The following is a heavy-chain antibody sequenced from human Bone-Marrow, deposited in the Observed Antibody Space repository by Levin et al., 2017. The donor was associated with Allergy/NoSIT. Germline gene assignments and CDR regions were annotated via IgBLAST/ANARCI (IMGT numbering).Heavy chain of an antibody. Sequence: GESLKISCQGSGYGFTSYWIAWVRQMPGKGLQWMGIIYPGDSDTKYSPSFQGQVTFSADKSINTAYLQWSTLKASATAIYYGARTGGYNEFEYWGQGTLVTVSS. J-gene: IGHJ4*02. CDR1: GYGFTSYW. CDR2: IYPGDSDT. D-gene: IGHD5-24*01. CDR3: ARTGGYNEFEY. V-gene: IGHV5-51*01.